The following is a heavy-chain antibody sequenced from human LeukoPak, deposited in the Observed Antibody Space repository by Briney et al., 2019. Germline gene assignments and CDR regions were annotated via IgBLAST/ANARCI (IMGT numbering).Heavy chain of an antibody. Sequence: PGGSLRLSCAASGFTFSSYGMHWVRQAPGKGLEWVAVISFDGSSKYYADSVKGRFTISRDDSKNTLYLQMNSLRAEDTAVYYCAKPSTVYGDFDYWGQGTLVTVSS. V-gene: IGHV3-30*18. CDR3: AKPSTVYGDFDY. CDR2: ISFDGSSK. D-gene: IGHD4-17*01. J-gene: IGHJ4*02. CDR1: GFTFSSYG.